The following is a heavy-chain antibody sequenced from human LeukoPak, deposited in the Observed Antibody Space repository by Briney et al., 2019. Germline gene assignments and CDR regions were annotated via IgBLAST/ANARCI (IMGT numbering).Heavy chain of an antibody. CDR2: LRDDGSTK. Sequence: PAGSLSLSCAASGFAFRNFGVDWVRPAPGKGLEWVTFLRDDGSTKSYADSVKGRFTISRDNSKNTMYLQMDSLRAEDTAIYYCAKDLGTRSVHDALDIWGQGTMVTVSS. D-gene: IGHD1-1*01. V-gene: IGHV3-30*02. J-gene: IGHJ3*02. CDR1: GFAFRNFG. CDR3: AKDLGTRSVHDALDI.